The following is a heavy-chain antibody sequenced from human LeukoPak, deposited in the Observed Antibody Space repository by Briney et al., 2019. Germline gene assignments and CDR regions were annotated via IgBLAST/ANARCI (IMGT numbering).Heavy chain of an antibody. J-gene: IGHJ4*02. V-gene: IGHV3-33*06. Sequence: GGSLRLSCAASGFTFSSYGMHWVRQAPGKGLEWVAVIWYDGSNKYYADSVKGRFTISRDNSKNTLYLQMNSLRAEDTAVYYCAKGRAFTIFGVVTPCDFWGQGTLVTVSS. D-gene: IGHD3-3*01. CDR3: AKGRAFTIFGVVTPCDF. CDR1: GFTFSSYG. CDR2: IWYDGSNK.